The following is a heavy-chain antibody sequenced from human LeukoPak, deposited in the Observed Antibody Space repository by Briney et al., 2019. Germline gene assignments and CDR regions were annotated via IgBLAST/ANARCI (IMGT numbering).Heavy chain of an antibody. J-gene: IGHJ3*02. CDR2: MNPNSGNT. V-gene: IGHV1-8*01. D-gene: IGHD3-10*01. Sequence: ASVKVSCKASGYTFTSYDIIWVRQATGQGLEWMGWMNPNSGNTGYAQKFQGRVTMTRNTSISTAYMELSSLRSEDTAVYYCARLRVRGVWRRVNDAFDIWGQGTLVTVSS. CDR3: ARLRVRGVWRRVNDAFDI. CDR1: GYTFTSYD.